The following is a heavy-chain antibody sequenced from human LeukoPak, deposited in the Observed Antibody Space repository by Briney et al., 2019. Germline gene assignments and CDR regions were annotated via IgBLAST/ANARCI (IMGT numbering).Heavy chain of an antibody. J-gene: IGHJ4*02. CDR3: ARDVTLWFGELFPSSFDY. V-gene: IGHV3-7*01. CDR2: IKQDGSEK. Sequence: SGGSLRLSCAASGFTFSSYWMSWVRQAPGKGLEWVANIKQDGSEKYYVDSVKGRFTISRDNAKNSLYLQMNSLRAEDTAVYYCARDVTLWFGELFPSSFDYWGQGTLVTVSS. D-gene: IGHD3-10*01. CDR1: GFTFSSYW.